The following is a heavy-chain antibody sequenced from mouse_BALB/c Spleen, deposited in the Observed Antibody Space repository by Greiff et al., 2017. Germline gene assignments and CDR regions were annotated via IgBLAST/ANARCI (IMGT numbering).Heavy chain of an antibody. V-gene: IGHV5-12-2*01. CDR3: ARHKGYFDY. Sequence: EVMLVESGGGLVQPGGSLKLSCAASGFTFSSYTMSWVRQTPEKRLEWVAYISNGGGSTYYPDTVKGRFTISRDNAKNTLYLQMSSLKSEDTAMYYCARHKGYFDYWGEGTSVTVSS. CDR2: ISNGGGST. J-gene: IGHJ4*01. CDR1: GFTFSSYT. D-gene: IGHD2-14*01.